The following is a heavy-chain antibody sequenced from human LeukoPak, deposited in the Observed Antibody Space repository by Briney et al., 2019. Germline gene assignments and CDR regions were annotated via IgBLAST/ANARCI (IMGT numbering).Heavy chain of an antibody. Sequence: SETLSITCAVYGGSFSGYFCWLRQSPGKGLEWIGEINHRGVTNYRPSLGGRVSIFTDRSLNQFSLRLTSVTAADTGTYYCASGPGTSVIRGVSPKYWGQGTPVTVSS. J-gene: IGHJ4*02. CDR3: ASGPGTSVIRGVSPKY. CDR1: GGSFSGYF. D-gene: IGHD3-10*01. CDR2: INHRGVT. V-gene: IGHV4-34*01.